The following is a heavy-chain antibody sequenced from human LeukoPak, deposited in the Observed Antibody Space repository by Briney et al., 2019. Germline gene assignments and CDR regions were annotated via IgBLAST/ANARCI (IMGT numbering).Heavy chain of an antibody. Sequence: SETLSLTCTVSGGSISSSSYYWGWIRQPPGKGLEWIGSIYYSGSTHYNPPLKSRVTISVDTSKNQFSLKLSSVTAADTAVYYCARHVGSSGWVDYWGQGTLVTVSS. CDR3: ARHVGSSGWVDY. V-gene: IGHV4-39*01. J-gene: IGHJ4*02. CDR1: GGSISSSSYY. CDR2: IYYSGST. D-gene: IGHD6-19*01.